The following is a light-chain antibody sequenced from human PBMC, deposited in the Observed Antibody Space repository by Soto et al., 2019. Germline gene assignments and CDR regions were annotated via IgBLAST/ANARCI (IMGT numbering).Light chain of an antibody. CDR3: QQYNTHSVT. V-gene: IGKV1-5*01. Sequence: DIQMTQSPSTLSASLGDRVTITCRASQTVNAWLACYQHKPGKAPKPLIYDASMLASGVPARFSGSGSGTEFILTISSLQPDDVGTYYCQQYNTHSVTFGQGTKVEIK. CDR1: QTVNAW. CDR2: DAS. J-gene: IGKJ1*01.